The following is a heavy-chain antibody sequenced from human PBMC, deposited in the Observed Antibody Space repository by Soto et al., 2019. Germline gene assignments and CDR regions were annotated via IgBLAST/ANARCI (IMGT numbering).Heavy chain of an antibody. CDR2: ISGSGGST. D-gene: IGHD3-3*01. V-gene: IGHV3-23*01. Sequence: GGSLRLSCAASGFTFSSYAMSWVRQAPGKGLEWVSAISGSGGSTYYADSVKGRFTISRDNSKNTLYLQMNSLRAEDTAVYYCAKFETDYDFWSGSLDYWGQGTLVTVSS. J-gene: IGHJ4*02. CDR3: AKFETDYDFWSGSLDY. CDR1: GFTFSSYA.